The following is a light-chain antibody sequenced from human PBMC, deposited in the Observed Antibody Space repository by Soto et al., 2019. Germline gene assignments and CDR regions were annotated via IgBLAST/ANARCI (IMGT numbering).Light chain of an antibody. CDR2: GTS. V-gene: IGKV3-15*01. Sequence: IVLTQSPGTLSLSPGERATLSCRASQSVASRNLAWYQQKSGQAPRLLIYGTSSRATGIPARFSGSGSGTEFTLTISSLQSEDFAVYYCQEYDNWPPEGTFGQGTKV. CDR3: QEYDNWPPEGT. J-gene: IGKJ1*01. CDR1: QSVASRN.